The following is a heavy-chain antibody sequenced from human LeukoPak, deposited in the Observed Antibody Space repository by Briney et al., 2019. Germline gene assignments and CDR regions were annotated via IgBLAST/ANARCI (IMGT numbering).Heavy chain of an antibody. Sequence: SETLSLTCTVSGGSISSSTYYWGWIRQPPGKGLEWIGSYSGSTDYNPSLKSRVVISVDTSKSQFSLRLSSVTAADTAVYYCARHGSTRKQWLVGYYFDYWGQGTLVTVSS. V-gene: IGHV4-39*01. CDR2: YSGST. D-gene: IGHD6-19*01. CDR1: GGSISSSTYY. CDR3: ARHGSTRKQWLVGYYFDY. J-gene: IGHJ4*02.